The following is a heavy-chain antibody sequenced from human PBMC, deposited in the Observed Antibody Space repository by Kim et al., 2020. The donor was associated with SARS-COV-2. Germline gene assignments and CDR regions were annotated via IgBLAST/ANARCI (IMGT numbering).Heavy chain of an antibody. CDR2: MYFTGTTS. V-gene: IGHV4-4*07. J-gene: IGHJ4*02. CDR1: GSSISGFY. D-gene: IGHD1-7*01. CDR3: ARGGGTARSFDY. Sequence: SETLSLTCTVSGSSISGFYWSWIRQPAGKGLEWIGRMYFTGTTSDYDHSLKSRITMSVDTSKNQFPLKLTSVTAADTAVYYCARGGGTARSFDYLGQGTL.